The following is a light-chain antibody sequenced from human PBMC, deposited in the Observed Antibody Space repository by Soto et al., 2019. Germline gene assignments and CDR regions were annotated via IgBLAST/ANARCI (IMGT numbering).Light chain of an antibody. Sequence: EIVLTQSPATLSLSPGERATLSCRASQSVSSYLAWYQQKPGQAPRLLIYDASNRATGIPPRFSGSGSGTDFTLTISILEPEDFAVYYCQQRSNWVTFGQGTKLEIK. CDR3: QQRSNWVT. J-gene: IGKJ2*01. CDR1: QSVSSY. CDR2: DAS. V-gene: IGKV3-11*01.